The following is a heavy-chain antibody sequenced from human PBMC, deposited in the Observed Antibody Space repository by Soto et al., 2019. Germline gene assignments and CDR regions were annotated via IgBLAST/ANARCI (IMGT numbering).Heavy chain of an antibody. V-gene: IGHV4-31*03. D-gene: IGHD2-2*01. CDR1: GGSISSGGYY. J-gene: IGHJ6*02. CDR2: IYYSGST. CDR3: ARSEVVLAEKYYYYYYGIDV. Sequence: KSSETLSLACTVSGGSISSGGYYWSWIRQHPGKGLEWIGYIYYSGSTYYNPSLKSRVTISVDTSKNQFSLKLSSVTAADTAVYYCARSEVVLAEKYYYYYYGIDVRAQRTTDTGSS.